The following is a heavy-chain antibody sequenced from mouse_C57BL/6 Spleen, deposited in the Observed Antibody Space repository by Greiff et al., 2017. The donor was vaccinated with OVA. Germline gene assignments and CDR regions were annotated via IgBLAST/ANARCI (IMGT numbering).Heavy chain of an antibody. CDR3: ARSRGGYIDY. CDR1: GYTFTSYW. J-gene: IGHJ2*01. D-gene: IGHD2-2*01. Sequence: QVHVKQPGTELVKPGASVKLSCKASGYTFTSYWMHWVKQRPGQGLEWIGNINPSNGGTNYNEKFKSKATLTVDKSSSTDYMQLSSLTSEDAAVYYGARSRGGYIDYWGQGTTLTVSS. V-gene: IGHV1-53*01. CDR2: INPSNGGT.